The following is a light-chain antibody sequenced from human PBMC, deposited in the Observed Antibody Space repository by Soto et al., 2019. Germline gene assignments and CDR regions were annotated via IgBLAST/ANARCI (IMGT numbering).Light chain of an antibody. V-gene: IGKV3-15*01. Sequence: EILMTQSPSTLSVSPGERATLSCRASQSVRSNLAWYQQKPGQAPRLLIYGASTRATGIPARFSGSGSGTEFTLTISSLQSEDFEIYYCQQYNNWPQTFGQGTKVDIK. CDR3: QQYNNWPQT. CDR1: QSVRSN. CDR2: GAS. J-gene: IGKJ1*01.